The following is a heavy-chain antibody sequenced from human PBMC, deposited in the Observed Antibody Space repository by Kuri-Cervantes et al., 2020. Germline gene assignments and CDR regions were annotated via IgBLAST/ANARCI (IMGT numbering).Heavy chain of an antibody. CDR3: ASTRRPYGGNSEFDY. Sequence: SETLSLTCTVSGGSISSSSYYWGWIRQPPGKGLEWIGSIYYSGSTYYNPSLKSRVTISVDTSKNQFSLKLSSVTAADTAVYYCASTRRPYGGNSEFDYWGQGTLVTVSS. V-gene: IGHV4-39*07. D-gene: IGHD4-23*01. CDR2: IYYSGST. J-gene: IGHJ4*02. CDR1: GGSISSSSYY.